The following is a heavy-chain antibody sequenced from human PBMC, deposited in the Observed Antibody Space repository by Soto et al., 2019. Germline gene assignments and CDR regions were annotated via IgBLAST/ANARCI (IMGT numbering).Heavy chain of an antibody. CDR3: ARRASR. D-gene: IGHD1-26*01. CDR2: IHPSGQPI. Sequence: GGSLRLSCGVSGFTFSSSEMYWVRQAPGKGLEWISYIHPSGQPIFYADSVKGRFTISRDNANNSLFLQMNSLRAEDTAVYYCARRASRWGQGTMVTVSS. J-gene: IGHJ3*01. CDR1: GFTFSSSE. V-gene: IGHV3-48*03.